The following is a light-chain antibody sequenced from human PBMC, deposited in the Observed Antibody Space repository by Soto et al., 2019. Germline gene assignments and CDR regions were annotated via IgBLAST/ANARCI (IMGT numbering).Light chain of an antibody. V-gene: IGLV2-14*01. J-gene: IGLJ1*01. CDR1: SSDVGGYNY. CDR3: CSYTTSNTRQMV. CDR2: DVS. Sequence: QSALTQPASVSGSPGQSITISCTGTSSDVGGYNYVSWYQQHPGKAPKFMIYDVSNRPSGVSNRFSGSKSGNTASLTISGLQAEDGADYYCCSYTTSNTRQMVFGTGTKLPVL.